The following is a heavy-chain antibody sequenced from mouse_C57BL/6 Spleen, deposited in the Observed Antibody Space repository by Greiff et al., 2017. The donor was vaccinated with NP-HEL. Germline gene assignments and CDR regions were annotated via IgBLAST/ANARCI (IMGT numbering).Heavy chain of an antibody. V-gene: IGHV1-82*01. J-gene: IGHJ2*03. CDR3: VIEEYYSGYDVDY. CDR1: GYAFSSSW. D-gene: IGHD1-1*01. Sequence: VQLQQSGPELVKPGASVKISCKASGYAFSSSWMNWVKQRPGKGLEWIGRIYPGDGDTNYNGKFKGKATLTADKSSSTAYMQPSSLTSEDSAVYFFVIEEYYSGYDVDYWGQGTSLTVAS. CDR2: IYPGDGDT.